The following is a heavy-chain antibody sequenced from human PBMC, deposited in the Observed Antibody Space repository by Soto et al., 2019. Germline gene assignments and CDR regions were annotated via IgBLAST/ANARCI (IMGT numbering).Heavy chain of an antibody. Sequence: ASVKVSCKASGYTCTSYDINWVRQATGQGLEWMGWRNPNSGNTGYARKFQGRVTMTRNTSISTAYMELSSLRSEDTAVYYCARGRPITIFGVANAWCYYMDVWGKGTTVTVSS. J-gene: IGHJ6*03. CDR3: ARGRPITIFGVANAWCYYMDV. CDR1: GYTCTSYD. V-gene: IGHV1-8*01. D-gene: IGHD3-3*01. CDR2: RNPNSGNT.